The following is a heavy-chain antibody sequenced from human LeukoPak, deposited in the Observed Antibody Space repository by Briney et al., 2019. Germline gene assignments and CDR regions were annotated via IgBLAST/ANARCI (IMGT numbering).Heavy chain of an antibody. CDR3: ARVGRPTSIDIWFDT. V-gene: IGHV3-7*01. Sequence: PGGSLRLSCAASGFTFSSYCMSWVRQAPGKGLEWVANIKHDGSETQYVNSVKGRFTISRDNAENSLYLQMNTLRVEDTAVYYCARVGRPTSIDIWFDTWGQGTLVTVS. CDR2: IKHDGSET. J-gene: IGHJ5*02. CDR1: GFTFSSYC.